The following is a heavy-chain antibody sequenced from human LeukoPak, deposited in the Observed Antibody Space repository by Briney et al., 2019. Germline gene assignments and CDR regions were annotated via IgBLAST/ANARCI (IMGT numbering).Heavy chain of an antibody. CDR1: GFIFSSYT. CDR2: ISSDSNHR. D-gene: IGHD3/OR15-3a*01. V-gene: IGHV3-21*01. Sequence: GGSLRLSCAASGFIFSSYTMNWVRQAPGKGLEWVSSISSDSNHRFYADSLKGRFTISRDNAKNSLYLQLISLRAEDTAVYYCARVAFGLYVMDVWGQGTTVTVSS. CDR3: ARVAFGLYVMDV. J-gene: IGHJ6*02.